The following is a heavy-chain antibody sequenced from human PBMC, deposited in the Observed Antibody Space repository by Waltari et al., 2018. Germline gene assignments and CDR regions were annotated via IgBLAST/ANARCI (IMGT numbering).Heavy chain of an antibody. CDR1: GDSVASNGAA. Sequence: QVQLQQSGPGLVKPSHTLSLTCVISGDSVASNGAAWNWIRQSPSRGLEWLGRTYYSTKWYNDYAASVKSRITINPDTSKNQFSLQLNSVTPEDKAVYYCARGKVSAFDYWGQGTLVTVSS. CDR3: ARGKVSAFDY. CDR2: TYYSTKWYN. V-gene: IGHV6-1*01. J-gene: IGHJ4*02. D-gene: IGHD6-19*01.